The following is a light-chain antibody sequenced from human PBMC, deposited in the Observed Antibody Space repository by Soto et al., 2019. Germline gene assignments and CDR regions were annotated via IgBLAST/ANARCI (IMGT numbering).Light chain of an antibody. CDR3: QQYGSSPPLT. Sequence: EIVLTQSPGTLSLSPGERATLSCRASQSVSSSYLAWYQQKPGQGPRLLIYGASSRATGIPDRFSGSGSGTDFTLTISRLEPEDFAVYYWQQYGSSPPLTFGGGTKVEIK. J-gene: IGKJ4*01. CDR2: GAS. V-gene: IGKV3-20*01. CDR1: QSVSSSY.